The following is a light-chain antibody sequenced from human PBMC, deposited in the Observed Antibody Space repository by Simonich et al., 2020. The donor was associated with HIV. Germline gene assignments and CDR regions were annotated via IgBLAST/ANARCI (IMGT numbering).Light chain of an antibody. CDR3: SSYTGSNTVI. CDR1: SSDVGGYNY. J-gene: IGLJ2*01. CDR2: DVS. Sequence: QSALTQPASVSGSPGQSITISCTGTSSDVGGYNYVSWYHPHPGKAPKLMIYDVSKRPSGVSNRFSGSKSGNTASLTISGLQAKDEADYYCSSYTGSNTVIFGGGTKLTVL. V-gene: IGLV2-14*01.